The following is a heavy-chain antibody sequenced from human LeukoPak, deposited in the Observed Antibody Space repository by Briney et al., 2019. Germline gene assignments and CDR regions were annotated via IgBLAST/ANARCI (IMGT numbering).Heavy chain of an antibody. J-gene: IGHJ4*02. D-gene: IGHD3-10*01. Sequence: GGSLRLSCAASGFTFSSYAMHWVRQAPGKGLEYVSAISSNGGSTYYANSVKGRFTISRDNSKNTLYLQMGSLRAEDMAVYYCARGSSMVRQPFDYWGRGTLVTVSS. CDR3: ARGSSMVRQPFDY. CDR1: GFTFSSYA. V-gene: IGHV3-64*01. CDR2: ISSNGGST.